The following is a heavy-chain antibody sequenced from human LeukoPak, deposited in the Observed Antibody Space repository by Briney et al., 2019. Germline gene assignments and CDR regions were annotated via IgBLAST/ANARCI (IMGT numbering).Heavy chain of an antibody. CDR2: IYYSGST. CDR1: GGSISSGGYY. V-gene: IGHV4-31*03. J-gene: IGHJ4*02. D-gene: IGHD5-12*01. CDR3: ARAVGYSGYGVDY. Sequence: SETLSLTCTVSGGSISSGGYYWSWVRQHPGRGVEWIGYIYYSGSTYYNPSLKSRVTISVDTSKNQFSLKLSSVTAADTAVYYCARAVGYSGYGVDYWGQGTLVTVSS.